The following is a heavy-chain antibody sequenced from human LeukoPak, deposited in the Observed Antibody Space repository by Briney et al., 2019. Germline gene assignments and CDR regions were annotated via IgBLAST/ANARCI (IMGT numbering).Heavy chain of an antibody. Sequence: ASVKVSCKASGYTFTGYYMHWVRQAPGQGLEWMGWINPNSAVTYYAQKFQGRVSMTRDTSISTAYMEVSRLRSEDTAVYYCARARLVDSLGQGTLVTVSS. J-gene: IGHJ4*02. D-gene: IGHD3-22*01. CDR2: INPNSAVT. CDR1: GYTFTGYY. CDR3: ARARLVDS. V-gene: IGHV1-2*02.